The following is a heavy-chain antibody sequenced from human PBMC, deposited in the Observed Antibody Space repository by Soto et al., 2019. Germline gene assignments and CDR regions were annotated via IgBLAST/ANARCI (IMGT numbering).Heavy chain of an antibody. J-gene: IGHJ6*02. V-gene: IGHV3-30*18. CDR2: ISYDGSNK. Sequence: QVQLVESGGGVVQPGRSLRLSCAASGFTFSSYGMHWVRQAPGKGLEWVAVISYDGSNKYYADSVKGRFTISRDNSKNMLYLQMHSLRAEDTAVYYCAKEVWSGPMDVWGQGTTVTVSS. D-gene: IGHD3-3*01. CDR3: AKEVWSGPMDV. CDR1: GFTFSSYG.